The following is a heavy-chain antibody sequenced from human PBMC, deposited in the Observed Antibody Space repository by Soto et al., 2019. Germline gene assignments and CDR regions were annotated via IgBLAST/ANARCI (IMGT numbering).Heavy chain of an antibody. J-gene: IGHJ5*02. CDR2: MYPNNGQT. D-gene: IGHD3-16*01. CDR1: GDTFSNFD. CDR3: ATMIRGLIHWLDP. V-gene: IGHV1-8*01. Sequence: QVQLVQSGAEVKRPGASVKVSCKASGDTFSNFDFNWVRQATGQGPEWMGWMYPNNGQTAYARTFQGRVTMTWNSSTSTAYMELSSLTSEDTAVYYCATMIRGLIHWLDPWGQGTLVPVSS.